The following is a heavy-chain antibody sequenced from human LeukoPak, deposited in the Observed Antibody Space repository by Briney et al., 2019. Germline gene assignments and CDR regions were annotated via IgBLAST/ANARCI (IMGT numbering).Heavy chain of an antibody. J-gene: IGHJ4*02. V-gene: IGHV3-30-3*01. CDR2: ISYDGSNK. Sequence: GGSLRLSCAASGFTFSSYAMHWVRQAPGKGLEWVAVISYDGSNKYYADSVKGRFTISRDNSKNTLYLQMNSLRAEDTAVYYCAKVPPRNYYDSSGYYSYYFDYWGQGTLVTVSS. CDR1: GFTFSSYA. D-gene: IGHD3-22*01. CDR3: AKVPPRNYYDSSGYYSYYFDY.